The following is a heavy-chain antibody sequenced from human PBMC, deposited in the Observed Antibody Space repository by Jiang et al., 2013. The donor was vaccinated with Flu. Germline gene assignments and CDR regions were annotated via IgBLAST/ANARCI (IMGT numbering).Heavy chain of an antibody. D-gene: IGHD3-3*01. CDR2: IYWNDDK. Sequence: TSGVGVGWIRQPPGEALEWLALIYWNDDKRYSPSLKSRLTITKDTSKNQVVLTMTNMDPVDTATYYCAHLPNFWSGYYFDYWGQGTLVPVSS. V-gene: IGHV2-5*01. J-gene: IGHJ4*02. CDR1: TSGVG. CDR3: AHLPNFWSGYYFDY.